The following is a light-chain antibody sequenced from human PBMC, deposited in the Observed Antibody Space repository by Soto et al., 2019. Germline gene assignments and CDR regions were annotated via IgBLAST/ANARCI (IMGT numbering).Light chain of an antibody. V-gene: IGKV1-5*03. J-gene: IGKJ1*01. CDR2: KAS. Sequence: DIQMTQSPSTLSASVGDRVTITCRASQSISTWLAWYQQKPGKAPKLLIYKASSLESGVPSRFSGSGSGTEFTLTISSLQPDDFATYFCQQYNSDLKTFGQGTKVDIK. CDR1: QSISTW. CDR3: QQYNSDLKT.